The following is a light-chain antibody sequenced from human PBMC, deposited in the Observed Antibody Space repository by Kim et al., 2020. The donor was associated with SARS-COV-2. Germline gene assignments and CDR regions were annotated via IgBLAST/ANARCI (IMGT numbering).Light chain of an antibody. CDR1: QDINDY. V-gene: IGKV1-33*01. CDR3: HQYDKFPQT. CDR2: DVT. J-gene: IGKJ1*01. Sequence: AAIGDRVTITCQASQDINDYVDWYQQKPGKVPKLLIYDVTRLETGVPARFSGSGSGTDFTLTISSLQPEDIATYYCHQYDKFPQTFGQGTKVDIK.